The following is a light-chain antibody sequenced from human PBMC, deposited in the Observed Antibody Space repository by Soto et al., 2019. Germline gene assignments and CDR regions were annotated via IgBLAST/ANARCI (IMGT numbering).Light chain of an antibody. Sequence: AIRMTQSPSSFSASTGDRVTITCRASQGISSYLAWYQQKPGKAPKLLIYAASTLQSGVQSRFSGSGSGTVFTLTISCLQSEDFATYYCQQYYSYPLTFGGGTKVDIK. CDR3: QQYYSYPLT. CDR2: AAS. CDR1: QGISSY. V-gene: IGKV1-8*01. J-gene: IGKJ4*01.